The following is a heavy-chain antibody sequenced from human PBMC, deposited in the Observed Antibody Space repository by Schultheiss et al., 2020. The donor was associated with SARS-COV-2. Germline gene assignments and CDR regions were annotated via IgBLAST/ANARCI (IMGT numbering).Heavy chain of an antibody. V-gene: IGHV4-34*01. J-gene: IGHJ5*02. D-gene: IGHD3-3*01. CDR3: ARHHYDFWSGYGARWFDP. CDR1: GGSFSGYY. Sequence: SETLSLTCAVYGGSFSGYYWSWIRQPPGKGLEWIGEINHSGSTNYNPSLKSRVTMSVDTSKNQFSLKLSSVTAADTAVYYCARHHYDFWSGYGARWFDPWGQGTLVTVSS. CDR2: INHSGST.